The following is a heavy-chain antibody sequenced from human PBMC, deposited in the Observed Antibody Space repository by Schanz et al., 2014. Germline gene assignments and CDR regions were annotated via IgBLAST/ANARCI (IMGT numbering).Heavy chain of an antibody. CDR3: AKELIRRGGQTNFYYYYGMDV. Sequence: QVQLVESGGGVVQPGRSLRLSCAASGFNFSNYDIHWVRQAPGKGLEWVALIYYNGTNKYYADSVKGRFTISRDNSQNTLYLQMNTLRTEDAAVYYWAKELIRRGGQTNFYYYYGMDVWGQGTTVTVSS. CDR2: IYYNGTNK. J-gene: IGHJ6*02. D-gene: IGHD5-12*01. CDR1: GFNFSNYD. V-gene: IGHV3-30*18.